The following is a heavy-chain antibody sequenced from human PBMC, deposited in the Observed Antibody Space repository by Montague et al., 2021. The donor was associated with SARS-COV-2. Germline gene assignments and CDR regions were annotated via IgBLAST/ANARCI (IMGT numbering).Heavy chain of an antibody. Sequence: SETLSLTCTVSGGSVSSGSYYWSWIRQPPGKGLQSIGYIYYTGSTNYXXXLQSRVTISVDSSKNQFSVRLSSVTAADTAVYYCARISGITSWYYGYWGQGTLVTVSS. CDR3: ARISGITSWYYGY. CDR1: GGSVSSGSYY. V-gene: IGHV4-61*01. J-gene: IGHJ4*02. D-gene: IGHD1-14*01. CDR2: IYYTGST.